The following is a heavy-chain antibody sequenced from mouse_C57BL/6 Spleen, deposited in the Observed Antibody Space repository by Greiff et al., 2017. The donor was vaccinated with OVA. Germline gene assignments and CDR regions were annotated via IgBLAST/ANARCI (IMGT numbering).Heavy chain of an antibody. CDR1: GYTFTSYW. CDR3: ARSTVTRYFDV. V-gene: IGHV1-64*01. CDR2: IHPNSGST. Sequence: QVQLKQPGAELVKPGASVKLSCKASGYTFTSYWMHWVKQRPGQGLEWIGMIHPNSGSTNYNEKFKSKATLTVDKSSSTAYMQLSSLTSEDSAVYYGARSTVTRYFDVWGTGTTVTVSS. D-gene: IGHD1-1*01. J-gene: IGHJ1*03.